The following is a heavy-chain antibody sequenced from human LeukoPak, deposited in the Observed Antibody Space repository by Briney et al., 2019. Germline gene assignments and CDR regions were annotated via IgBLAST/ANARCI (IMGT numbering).Heavy chain of an antibody. CDR3: ARLGIGFEVDGFDI. CDR1: GGSISSYY. Sequence: SETLSLTCTVSGGSISSYYWSWIRHFPGKGLEWIGYIYYSGSTNYNPSLKSRVTLSVDTSKNQFSLKLSSVTAADTAVYYCARLGIGFEVDGFDIWGQGTMVTVSS. J-gene: IGHJ3*02. D-gene: IGHD3-22*01. V-gene: IGHV4-59*01. CDR2: IYYSGST.